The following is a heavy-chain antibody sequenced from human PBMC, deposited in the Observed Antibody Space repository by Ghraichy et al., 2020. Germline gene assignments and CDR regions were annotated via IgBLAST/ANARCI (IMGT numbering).Heavy chain of an antibody. D-gene: IGHD3-10*01. CDR3: ATTLSRGIIMAF. CDR2: ISADNGNT. Sequence: ASVKVSCKASGYTMRSYAIRWVRQAPGQGLEWMGWISADNGNTKYSQKFQGRVTISRDTSASTAYLEVSGLISEDTSVYYCATTLSRGIIMAFWGQGTLVTVSS. J-gene: IGHJ4*02. CDR1: GYTMRSYA. V-gene: IGHV1-3*01.